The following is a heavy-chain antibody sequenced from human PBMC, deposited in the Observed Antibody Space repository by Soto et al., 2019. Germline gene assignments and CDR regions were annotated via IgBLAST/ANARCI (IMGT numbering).Heavy chain of an antibody. Sequence: SETLSLTCAVSGGSISSGGYSWSWIRQPPGKGLEWIGYIYHSGSTYYNPSLKSRVTISVDRSKNQFSLKLSSVTAADTAVYYCAGERRNDYGDPRYYYYGMDVWGQGTTVTVSS. V-gene: IGHV4-30-2*01. CDR1: GGSISSGGYS. CDR3: AGERRNDYGDPRYYYYGMDV. CDR2: IYHSGST. D-gene: IGHD4-17*01. J-gene: IGHJ6*02.